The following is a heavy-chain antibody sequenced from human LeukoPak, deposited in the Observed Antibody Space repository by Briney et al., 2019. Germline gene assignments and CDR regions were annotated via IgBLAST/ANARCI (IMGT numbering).Heavy chain of an antibody. V-gene: IGHV1-69*04. CDR2: IIPILGIA. Sequence: ASVKVSCKASGGTFSSYAISWVRQAPGQGLEWMGRIIPILGIANYAQKFQGRVTITADKSTSTAYMELSSLRSEDTAVYYCARGGVKNSNGSGSYAPPDLWGQGPLSPSPQ. J-gene: IGHJ4*02. CDR1: GGTFSSYA. D-gene: IGHD3-10*01. CDR3: ARGGVKNSNGSGSYAPPDL.